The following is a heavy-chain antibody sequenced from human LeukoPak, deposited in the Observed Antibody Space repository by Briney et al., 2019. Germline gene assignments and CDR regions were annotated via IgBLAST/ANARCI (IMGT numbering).Heavy chain of an antibody. CDR3: ASRGLPWLVCRGALGDY. CDR1: GGSISSSSYY. CDR2: IYYSGST. Sequence: SETLSLTCTVSGGSISSSSYYWGWIRQPPGKGLEWIGSIYYSGSTYYSPSLKSRVSISIDTSQNQFSLNLSSVTAADTAVYWCASRGLPWLVCRGALGDYWGQGALVTVSS. D-gene: IGHD6-19*01. J-gene: IGHJ4*02. V-gene: IGHV4-39*01.